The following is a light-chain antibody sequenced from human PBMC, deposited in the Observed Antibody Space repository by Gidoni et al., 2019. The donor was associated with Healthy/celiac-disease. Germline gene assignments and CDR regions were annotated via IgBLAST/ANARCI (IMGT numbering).Light chain of an antibody. V-gene: IGKV1-16*02. CDR2: AAS. J-gene: IGKJ1*01. CDR1: QGIINY. Sequence: DIQMTQYPSSLSASVGDRVTITCRASQGIINYLAWFQHKPGKAPKSLIYAASRLQSVVPSNFSGSGSGTDFTLTISSLQPEDCATDYCKQYNSYPRTFGQXTKVEIK. CDR3: KQYNSYPRT.